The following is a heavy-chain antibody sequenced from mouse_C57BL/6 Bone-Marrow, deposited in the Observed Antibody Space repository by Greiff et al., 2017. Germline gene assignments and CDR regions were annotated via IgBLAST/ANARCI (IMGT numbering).Heavy chain of an antibody. CDR2: ISYDGSN. J-gene: IGHJ4*01. V-gene: IGHV3-6*01. Sequence: EVKLLESGPGLVKPSQSLSLTCSVTGYSITSGYYWNWIRQFPGNKLEWMGYISYDGSNNYNPSLKNRISITRDTSKNQFFLKLNSVTTEDTATYYCAREGDFRMMAYWGQGTSVTVSS. CDR1: GYSITSGYY. CDR3: AREGDFRMMAY.